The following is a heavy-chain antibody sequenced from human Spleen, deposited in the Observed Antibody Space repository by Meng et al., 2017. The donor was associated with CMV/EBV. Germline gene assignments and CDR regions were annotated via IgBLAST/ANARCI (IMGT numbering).Heavy chain of an antibody. CDR2: IRYDGSNK. V-gene: IGHV3-30*02. J-gene: IGHJ6*02. CDR3: ARDLRGGLGELLDGMDV. CDR1: GFTFSSYG. Sequence: GESLKISCATSGFTFSSYGMHWVRQAPGKGLEWVAFIRYDGSNKYYADSVKGRFTISRDNAKNSLYLQIESLRAEDTAVYYCARDLRGGLGELLDGMDVWGQGTTVTVSS. D-gene: IGHD3-10*01.